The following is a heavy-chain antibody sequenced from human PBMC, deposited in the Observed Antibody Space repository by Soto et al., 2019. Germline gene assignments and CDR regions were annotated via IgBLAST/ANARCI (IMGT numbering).Heavy chain of an antibody. CDR2: IDPSDSQT. CDR3: ARQIYDSDTGPNFQYYFDS. D-gene: IGHD3-22*01. V-gene: IGHV5-10-1*01. Sequence: GESLKISCKGSGYSFAGYWITWVRQKPGKGLEWMGRIDPSDSQTYYSPSFRGHVTISVTKSITTVFLQWSSLRASDTAMYYCARQIYDSDTGPNFQYYFDSWGQGTLVTVST. J-gene: IGHJ4*02. CDR1: GYSFAGYW.